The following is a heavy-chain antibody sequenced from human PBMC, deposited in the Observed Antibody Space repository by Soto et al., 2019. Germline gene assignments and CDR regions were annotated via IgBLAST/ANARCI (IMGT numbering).Heavy chain of an antibody. J-gene: IGHJ4*02. CDR2: ISYDGSNK. Sequence: QVQLVGSGGGVVQPGRSLRLSCAASGFTFSSYAMHWVRQAPGKGLEWVAVISYDGSNKYYADSVKGRFTISRDNSKNTLYLQMNSLRAEDTAVYYCARDFASSADYWGQGTLVTVSS. CDR3: ARDFASSADY. CDR1: GFTFSSYA. V-gene: IGHV3-30-3*01. D-gene: IGHD6-6*01.